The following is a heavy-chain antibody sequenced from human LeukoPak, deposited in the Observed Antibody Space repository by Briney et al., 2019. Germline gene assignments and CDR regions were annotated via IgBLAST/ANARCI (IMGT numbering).Heavy chain of an antibody. J-gene: IGHJ4*02. CDR1: GFTFSSYG. D-gene: IGHD3-22*01. V-gene: IGHV3-23*01. CDR3: AKSSIFYDSSGYYVGEKYYFDY. Sequence: GGSLRLSCAASGFTFSSYGMSWVRQAPGKGVEWVSAISASGTSTYYADSVKGRFTISRDNSKDTLYLQMNSLRAEDTAVYYCAKSSIFYDSSGYYVGEKYYFDYWGQGTLVTVSS. CDR2: ISASGTST.